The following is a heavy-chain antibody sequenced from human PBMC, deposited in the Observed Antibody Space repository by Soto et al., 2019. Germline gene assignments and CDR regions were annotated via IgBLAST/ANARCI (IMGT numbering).Heavy chain of an antibody. D-gene: IGHD2-15*01. V-gene: IGHV3-48*02. CDR3: ARVGYCSVGSCYSMRSPAFST. J-gene: IGHJ1*01. CDR1: GFTFSSYS. CDR2: ISSSSSTI. Sequence: GGSLRLSCAASGFTFSSYSMNWVRQAPGKGLEWVSYISSSSSTIYYADSVKGRFTISRDNAKNSLYLQMNSLRDADTAVYYFARVGYCSVGSCYSMRSPAFSTWVQDTL.